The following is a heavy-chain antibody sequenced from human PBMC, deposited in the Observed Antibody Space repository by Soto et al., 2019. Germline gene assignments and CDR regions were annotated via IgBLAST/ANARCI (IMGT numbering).Heavy chain of an antibody. Sequence: SGPTLVNPTPTLTLTCIFSGFSLRTSGVGVGWRREPPGKALEWLGFIYWNDDKRYSPSLKSRLTITKDTSKTQVVLTMTNMDHVDTATYYCAKSGSSGWYGWFDPWGQGTLVTVSS. CDR1: GFSLRTSGVG. CDR3: AKSGSSGWYGWFDP. CDR2: IYWNDDK. J-gene: IGHJ5*02. D-gene: IGHD6-19*01. V-gene: IGHV2-5*01.